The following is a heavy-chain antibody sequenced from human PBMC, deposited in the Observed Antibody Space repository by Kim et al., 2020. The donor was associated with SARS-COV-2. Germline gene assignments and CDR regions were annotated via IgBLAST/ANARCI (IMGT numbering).Heavy chain of an antibody. V-gene: IGHV4-30-2*01. Sequence: LSLTCAVSGGSISSGGYSWSWIRQPPGKGLEWIGYIYHSGSTYYNPSLKSRVTISVDRSKNQFSLKLSSVTAADTAVYYCARGRGVVPAAPFDYWGQ. CDR1: GGSISSGGYS. CDR3: ARGRGVVPAAPFDY. D-gene: IGHD2-2*01. J-gene: IGHJ4*02. CDR2: IYHSGST.